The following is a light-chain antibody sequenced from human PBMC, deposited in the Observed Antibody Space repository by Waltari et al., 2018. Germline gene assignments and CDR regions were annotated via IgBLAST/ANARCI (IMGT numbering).Light chain of an antibody. CDR1: TSNIGNNP. Sequence: QSVLTQPPSASGTPGQRVTISCSGSTSNIGNNPVNWYQQLPGTAPKLLIYHDHQRPWGVPDRFSGSKSGPSGSLAISGLQSDDEADYYCASRDDSLNGWVFGGGTKVTVL. CDR2: HDH. J-gene: IGLJ3*02. CDR3: ASRDDSLNGWV. V-gene: IGLV1-44*01.